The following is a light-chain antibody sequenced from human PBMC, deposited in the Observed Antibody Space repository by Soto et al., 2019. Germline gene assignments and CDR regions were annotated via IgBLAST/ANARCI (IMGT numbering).Light chain of an antibody. CDR3: CSYAVTYYV. V-gene: IGLV2-11*01. J-gene: IGLJ1*01. Sequence: QSALTQPRSVSGSPGQSVTISCTGTSSDVGGYNYVSWYQQHPGKAPKLMIYDVSKRPSGVPDRFSGSKSGNTASLTISGLQAEDEADYYCCSYAVTYYVFGTGTKATVL. CDR2: DVS. CDR1: SSDVGGYNY.